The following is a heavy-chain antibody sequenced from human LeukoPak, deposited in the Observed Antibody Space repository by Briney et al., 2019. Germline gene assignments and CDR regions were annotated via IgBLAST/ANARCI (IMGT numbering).Heavy chain of an antibody. CDR3: ASEGSCSSTSCFDY. D-gene: IGHD2-2*01. CDR1: GYTFTSYG. J-gene: IGHJ4*02. V-gene: IGHV1-18*04. Sequence: GASVKVSCKASGYTFTSYGISWVRQAPGQGLEWMGWISAYNGNTNYAQKLQGRVTMTTDTSTSTAYMELRSLRSDDTAVYYCASEGSCSSTSCFDYWGQGTLVTVSS. CDR2: ISAYNGNT.